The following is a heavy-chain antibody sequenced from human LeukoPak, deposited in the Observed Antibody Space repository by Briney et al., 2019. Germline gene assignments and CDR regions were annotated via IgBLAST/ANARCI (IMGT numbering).Heavy chain of an antibody. CDR1: RITPCTSA. CDR2: ISGSGGST. J-gene: IGHJ4*02. Sequence: PGGSLRLSSAQSRITPCTSATCSVRQAPGKGLEWVSAISGSGGSTYYADSVKGRFTISRDNSRNTLYLQMNSLRAEDTAVYHCANNRVRGSSSRSWYGDYWGQGTLVTVSS. D-gene: IGHD1-14*01. V-gene: IGHV3-23*01. CDR3: ANNRVRGSSSRSWYGDY.